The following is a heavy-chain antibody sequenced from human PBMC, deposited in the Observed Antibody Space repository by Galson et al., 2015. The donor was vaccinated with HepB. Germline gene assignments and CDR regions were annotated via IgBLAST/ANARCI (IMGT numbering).Heavy chain of an antibody. Sequence: QSGAEVKKPGESLKISCKGSGYSFTSYWIGWVRQMPGKGLEWMGIIYPGDSDTRYSPSFQGQVTISADKSISTAYLQWSSLKASDTAMYHCARSLTHYGDNYYYYGMDVWGQGTTVTVSS. CDR1: GYSFTSYW. CDR3: ARSLTHYGDNYYYYGMDV. V-gene: IGHV5-51*01. D-gene: IGHD4-17*01. J-gene: IGHJ6*02. CDR2: IYPGDSDT.